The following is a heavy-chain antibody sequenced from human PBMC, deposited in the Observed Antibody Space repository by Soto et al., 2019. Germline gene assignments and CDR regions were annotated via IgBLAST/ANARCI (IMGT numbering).Heavy chain of an antibody. CDR3: AKERDTRSSSCFDS. V-gene: IGHV3-30*04. J-gene: IGHJ4*02. Sequence: GGSLRLSCAASGFTFRSYAMHWVRQAPGKGLEWVAVISHDGTVKYYADAVKGRFTIYRDNFQNTLDLQMDSLRAEDTAVYYCAKERDTRSSSCFDSWGQGT. D-gene: IGHD5-18*01. CDR2: ISHDGTVK. CDR1: GFTFRSYA.